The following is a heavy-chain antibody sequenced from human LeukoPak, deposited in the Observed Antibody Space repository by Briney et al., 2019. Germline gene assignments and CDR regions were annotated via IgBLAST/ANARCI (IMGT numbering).Heavy chain of an antibody. V-gene: IGHV3-48*01. Sequence: PGGSLRLSCAASGFTFSTYSMNWVRQAPGKGLEWVSYISSASSTLYYADSVKGRFTISRDNAKNSLYLQMNSLRAEDTAVHYCARDFWYMDVWGKGTTVTVSS. CDR3: ARDFWYMDV. CDR1: GFTFSTYS. J-gene: IGHJ6*03. CDR2: ISSASSTL. D-gene: IGHD3-3*01.